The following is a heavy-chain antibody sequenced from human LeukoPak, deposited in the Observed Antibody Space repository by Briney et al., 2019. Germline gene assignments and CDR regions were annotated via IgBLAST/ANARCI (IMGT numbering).Heavy chain of an antibody. CDR3: ARALSPGAFDI. CDR1: GLTFSSYS. CDR2: ISSSSSYI. Sequence: GGSLRLSCAASGLTFSSYSMNWVRQAPGKGLEWVSSISSSSSYIYYADSVKGRFTISRDNAKNSLYLQMNSLRAEDTAVYYCARALSPGAFDIWGQGTMVTVSS. V-gene: IGHV3-21*01. J-gene: IGHJ3*02. D-gene: IGHD2/OR15-2a*01.